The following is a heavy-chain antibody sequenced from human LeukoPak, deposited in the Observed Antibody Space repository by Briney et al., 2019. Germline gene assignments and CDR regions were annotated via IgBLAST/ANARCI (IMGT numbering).Heavy chain of an antibody. CDR1: GFSFSNYW. V-gene: IGHV3-15*07. Sequence: GGSLRLSCAASGFSFSNYWMHWVRQAPGKGLEWVGRIKSKTDGGTTDYAAPVKGRFTISRDDSKNTLYLQMNSLKTEDTAVYYCLYYYDSSGYYDYWGQGTLVTVSS. D-gene: IGHD3-22*01. CDR2: IKSKTDGGTT. J-gene: IGHJ4*02. CDR3: LYYYDSSGYYDY.